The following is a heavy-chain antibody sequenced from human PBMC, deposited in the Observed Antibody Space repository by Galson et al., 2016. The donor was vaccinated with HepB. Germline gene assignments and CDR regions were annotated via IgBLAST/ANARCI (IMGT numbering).Heavy chain of an antibody. V-gene: IGHV3-15*01. CDR1: GFTFNNAW. D-gene: IGHD2-2*01. J-gene: IGHJ4*02. CDR2: IKSKTDGGTT. Sequence: SLRLSCAVSGFTFNNAWMSWVRQAPGKGLEWVGRIKSKTDGGTTGYAAPVKGRFTISRDDSKNTLYLQMNSLKAEDTAVYYCTRCRTSCSTFDYWGQGTLVTVSS. CDR3: TRCRTSCSTFDY.